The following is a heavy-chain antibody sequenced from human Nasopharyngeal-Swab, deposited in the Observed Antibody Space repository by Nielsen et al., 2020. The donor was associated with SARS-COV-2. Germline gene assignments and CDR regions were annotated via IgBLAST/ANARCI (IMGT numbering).Heavy chain of an antibody. CDR2: LYSSGNT. CDR1: GGSITSYY. CDR3: ARWGYTYGPFDY. D-gene: IGHD5-18*01. Sequence: SETLSLTCTVSGGSITSYYWSWIRQPPGKGLEWIGYLYSSGNTDYNPSLKSRVTISVDTSKNQFSLKVTSVTAADAAVYYCARWGYTYGPFDYWGQGTLVTVSS. V-gene: IGHV4-59*13. J-gene: IGHJ4*02.